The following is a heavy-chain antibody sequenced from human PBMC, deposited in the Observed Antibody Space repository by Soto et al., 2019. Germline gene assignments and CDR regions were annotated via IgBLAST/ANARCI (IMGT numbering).Heavy chain of an antibody. CDR1: GGPISSGGYY. CDR2: IYYSGST. Sequence: ASETLSLTYTVSGGPISSGGYYWSLIRQHPGKGLEWIGYIYYSGSTYYNPSLKSRVTISVDTSKNQFSLKLSSVTAADTAVYYCVVVAATKFRFDPWGQGTLVTVSS. D-gene: IGHD2-15*01. CDR3: VVVAATKFRFDP. J-gene: IGHJ5*02. V-gene: IGHV4-31*03.